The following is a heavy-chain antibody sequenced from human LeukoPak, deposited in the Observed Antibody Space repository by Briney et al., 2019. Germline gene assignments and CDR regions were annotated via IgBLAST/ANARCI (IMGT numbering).Heavy chain of an antibody. D-gene: IGHD3-3*01. CDR2: IYSGGST. Sequence: GGSLRLSCAVSGFTVSGDYMCWVRQAPGKGLEWVSVIYSGGSTYYADSVKGRFTISRDNSKNMLYLQMNSLRAEDTAVYYCARHDWFDPWGQGTLVTVSS. CDR1: GFTVSGDY. V-gene: IGHV3-53*01. J-gene: IGHJ5*02. CDR3: ARHDWFDP.